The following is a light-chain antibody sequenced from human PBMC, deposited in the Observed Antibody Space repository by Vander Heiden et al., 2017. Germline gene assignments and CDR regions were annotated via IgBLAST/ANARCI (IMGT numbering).Light chain of an antibody. J-gene: IGKJ4*01. CDR1: QSISSY. Sequence: DIQMTQSPSSLSASVGDRVTITCRASQSISSYLNWYQQKPGKAPKLLIYAASSLQSGVPSRFSGSGSGTDFTLTISSLQPEDFATYYCQQGYSTPQRTFGGGTKVEIK. V-gene: IGKV1-39*01. CDR3: QQGYSTPQRT. CDR2: AAS.